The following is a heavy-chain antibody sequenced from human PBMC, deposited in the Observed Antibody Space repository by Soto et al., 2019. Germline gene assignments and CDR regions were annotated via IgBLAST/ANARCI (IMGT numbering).Heavy chain of an antibody. CDR2: IIPIFGTA. D-gene: IGHD1-1*01. CDR1: GGTFSSYA. CDR3: ARDTHVGTYGMVV. Sequence: QVQLVQSGAEVKKPGSSVQVSCKASGGTFSSYAISWVRQAPGQGLEWIGGIIPIFGTANYAQKFQGRVTIAADESTSTAYMELSSLRSEDTAVYYGARDTHVGTYGMVVWGEGTTVTVSS. V-gene: IGHV1-69*01. J-gene: IGHJ6*04.